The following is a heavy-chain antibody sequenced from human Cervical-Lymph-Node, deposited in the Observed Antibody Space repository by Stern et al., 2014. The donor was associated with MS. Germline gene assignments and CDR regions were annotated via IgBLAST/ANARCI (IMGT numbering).Heavy chain of an antibody. CDR2: ITNVGST. V-gene: IGHV3-53*01. CDR1: GFTVSRDY. Sequence: EVQLVESGGGVIQPGGSLRLSCTASGFTVSRDYMTWVRQAPGKGLEWVSLITNVGSTFYTDSVKGRFTISRDDSKNTVYLHMTSLIAEDTAMYYCARDTSSPERSDWWGQGTLVTVSS. J-gene: IGHJ4*02. CDR3: ARDTSSPERSDW. D-gene: IGHD1-1*01.